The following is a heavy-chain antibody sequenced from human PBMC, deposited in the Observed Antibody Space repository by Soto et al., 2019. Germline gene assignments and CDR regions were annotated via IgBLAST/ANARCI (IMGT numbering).Heavy chain of an antibody. J-gene: IGHJ3*01. CDR1: GFTFSSYW. CDR2: INNDGSGA. V-gene: IGHV3-74*01. D-gene: IGHD6-25*01. CDR3: ARGGGNHAFDV. Sequence: GGSLRLSCASPGFTFSSYWMYWVRQAPGTGLVYVSRINNDGSGATYAESVKGRLTISRDNAKNTVYLQMNSLRAEDTAVYYCARGGGNHAFDVWGQGT.